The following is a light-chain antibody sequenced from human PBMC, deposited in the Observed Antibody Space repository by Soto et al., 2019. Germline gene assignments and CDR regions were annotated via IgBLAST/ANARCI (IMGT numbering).Light chain of an antibody. CDR2: GAS. J-gene: IGKJ1*01. Sequence: EIVLTQSPGTLSLSPEERATLSCRASQSVSSSYLAWYQQKPGQAPRLLIYGASSRATGIPDRFSGSGSGTDFTLTISRLEPEDFAVYYCQQYGSSPTFGHGTKVEIK. CDR1: QSVSSSY. V-gene: IGKV3-20*01. CDR3: QQYGSSPT.